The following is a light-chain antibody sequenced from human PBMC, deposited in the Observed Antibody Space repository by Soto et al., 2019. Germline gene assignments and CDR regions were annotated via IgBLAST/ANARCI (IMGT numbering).Light chain of an antibody. CDR1: SSDFNYYNS. J-gene: IGLJ1*01. Sequence: QSALTQPASVSGSPGQSITISCSGTSSDFNYYNSVSWYQHHPGKAPKLMIYNVSNRPSGVSSRFSGSKSGNTASLTISGLQAEDEADYYCTSCTSSSTYVFGTGTKLTVL. V-gene: IGLV2-14*03. CDR2: NVS. CDR3: TSCTSSSTYV.